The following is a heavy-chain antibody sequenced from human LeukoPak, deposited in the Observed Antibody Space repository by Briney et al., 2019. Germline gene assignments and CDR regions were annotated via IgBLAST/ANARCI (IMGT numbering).Heavy chain of an antibody. Sequence: PGGSLRLSCAASGFTFSSYAMGWVRQAPGKGLEWVSAISGSGGSTYYADSVKGRFTISRDNSKNTLYLQMNSLRAEDTAVYYWAKSPSITMVRGVIPFYYWSQETLVTVPS. CDR2: ISGSGGST. D-gene: IGHD3-10*01. CDR1: GFTFSSYA. CDR3: AKSPSITMVRGVIPFYY. V-gene: IGHV3-23*01. J-gene: IGHJ4*02.